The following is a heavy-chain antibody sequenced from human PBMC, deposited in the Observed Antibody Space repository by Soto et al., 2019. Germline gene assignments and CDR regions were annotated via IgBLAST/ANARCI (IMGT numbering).Heavy chain of an antibody. CDR3: ARDRRFWGGIDP. V-gene: IGHV4-30-4*01. CDR2: IYYSGST. J-gene: IGHJ5*02. D-gene: IGHD3-16*01. CDR1: GGSISSGDYY. Sequence: NPSETLSLTCTVSGGSISSGDYYWSLIRQPPGKGLEWIGYIYYSGSTYYNPSLKSRVTISVDTSKNQFSLKLSSVTAADTGVYYCARDRRFWGGIDPWGQGTLVTVSS.